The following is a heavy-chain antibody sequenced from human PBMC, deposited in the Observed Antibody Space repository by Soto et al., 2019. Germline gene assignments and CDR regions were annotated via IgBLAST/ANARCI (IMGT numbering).Heavy chain of an antibody. CDR3: ARGDYGTGGFPFPYFDY. Sequence: HEHLEQSGAEVKRPGASLKVSCLASGYSFTGYYIHWVRQAPGQGLEWMGWINPDSGATNYAQNFQGRVTLTSDTSISTASMDLTSLTSDDTAVYYCARGDYGTGGFPFPYFDYWGQGTLVIVSS. D-gene: IGHD2-8*02. J-gene: IGHJ4*02. CDR1: GYSFTGYY. CDR2: INPDSGAT. V-gene: IGHV1-2*02.